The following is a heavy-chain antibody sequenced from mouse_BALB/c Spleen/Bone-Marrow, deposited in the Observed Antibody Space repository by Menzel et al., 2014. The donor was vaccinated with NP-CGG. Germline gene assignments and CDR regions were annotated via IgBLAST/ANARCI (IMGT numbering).Heavy chain of an antibody. J-gene: IGHJ3*01. V-gene: IGHV10-1*02. D-gene: IGHD2-5*01. Sequence: EVHLVESGGGLVQPKGSLKLSCAASGFTFNTHAMNWVRQAPGKGLEWVARIRSGSNNYATYYADSVKDRFTISRDDPQSTLYLQMNTLKTENTAMYYCVNAAYCSKIAYWCQETLGTVSA. CDR2: IRSGSNNYAT. CDR3: VNAAYCSKIAY. CDR1: GFTFNTHA.